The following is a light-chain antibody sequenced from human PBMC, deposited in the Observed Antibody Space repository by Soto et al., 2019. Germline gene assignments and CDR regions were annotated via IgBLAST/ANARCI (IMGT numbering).Light chain of an antibody. CDR3: QQSNNWPYT. Sequence: EIVMTQSPATLSVSPGERVILSCRASQSVSDNLAWYQQKPGQAPMLLIYGASTRATTIPARFSGSGSGTEFTLTISSLQSEDFAVYYCQQSNNWPYTFGQGTRLDIK. V-gene: IGKV3-15*01. CDR2: GAS. J-gene: IGKJ2*01. CDR1: QSVSDN.